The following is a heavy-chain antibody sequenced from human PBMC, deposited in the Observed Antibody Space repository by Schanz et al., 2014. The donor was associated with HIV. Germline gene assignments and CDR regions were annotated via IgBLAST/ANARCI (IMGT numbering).Heavy chain of an antibody. D-gene: IGHD1-26*01. V-gene: IGHV3-23*01. J-gene: IGHJ4*02. CDR1: GFTFSNYV. CDR2: ISSSGSST. Sequence: EVRLLESGGGLVQPGGSLRVSCAPSGFTFSNYVMGWVRQGPGKGLGWVSTISSSGSSTYYADSVKGRFTISRDNSKNTLYLQMNRLRAEDTALYFCARRGNQSPTKGGSFDYWGQGVLVTVSS. CDR3: ARRGNQSPTKGGSFDY.